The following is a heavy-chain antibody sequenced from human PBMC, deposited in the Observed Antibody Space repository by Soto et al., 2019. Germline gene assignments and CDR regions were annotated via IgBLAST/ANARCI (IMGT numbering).Heavy chain of an antibody. V-gene: IGHV1-69*01. CDR3: ERDLTSVRGS. J-gene: IGHJ4*02. CDR2: IIPIFDAT. D-gene: IGHD3-10*01. Sequence: QVQMVQSGAEVKKPGSSARVSCKVSGGTFSRHSISWVRQAPGQGLEWMGGIIPIFDATQYAQKFQGRLTINADESTNTFHMDLSGLRNEDTAISYCERDLTSVRGSWGQGTLVTVS. CDR1: GGTFSRHS.